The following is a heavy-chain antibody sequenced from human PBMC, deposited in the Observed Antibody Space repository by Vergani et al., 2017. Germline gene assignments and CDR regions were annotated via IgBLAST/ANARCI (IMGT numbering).Heavy chain of an antibody. Sequence: EVQLVESGGGLVKPGGSLRLSCAASGFTFSSYSMNWVRQAPGKGLEWVSSISSSSSYIYYVDSVKGRFTISRDNAKNSLYLQMNSLRAEDTAVYYCARLRVGAIISWGQGTLVTVSS. V-gene: IGHV3-21*01. CDR1: GFTFSSYS. J-gene: IGHJ5*02. D-gene: IGHD1-26*01. CDR2: ISSSSSYI. CDR3: ARLRVGAIIS.